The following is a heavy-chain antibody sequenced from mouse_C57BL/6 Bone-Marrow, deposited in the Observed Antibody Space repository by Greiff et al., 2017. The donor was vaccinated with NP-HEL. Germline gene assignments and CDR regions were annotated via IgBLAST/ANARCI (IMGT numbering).Heavy chain of an antibody. J-gene: IGHJ3*01. CDR1: GYTFTSYG. CDR3: ARWDDYDAVWFAY. Sequence: QVQLQQSGAELARPGASVKLSCKASGYTFTSYGISWVKQRTGQGLEWIGEIYPRSGNTYYNEKFKGKATLTADKSSSTAYMELRSLTSEDSAVYFCARWDDYDAVWFAYWGQGTLVAVSA. D-gene: IGHD2-4*01. V-gene: IGHV1-81*01. CDR2: IYPRSGNT.